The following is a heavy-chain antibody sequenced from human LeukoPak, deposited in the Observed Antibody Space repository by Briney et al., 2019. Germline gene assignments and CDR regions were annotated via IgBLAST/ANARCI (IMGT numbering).Heavy chain of an antibody. CDR2: ISYDGSNK. CDR3: AKDGGSEYQLLVDY. J-gene: IGHJ4*02. D-gene: IGHD2-2*01. Sequence: PGRSLRLSCAGSGFTFGGYGMHWVRQAPGKGLEWVAVISYDGSNKYYADSVKGRFTISRDNSKNTLYLQMNSLRAEDTAVYYCAKDGGSEYQLLVDYWGQGTLVTVSS. CDR1: GFTFGGYG. V-gene: IGHV3-30*18.